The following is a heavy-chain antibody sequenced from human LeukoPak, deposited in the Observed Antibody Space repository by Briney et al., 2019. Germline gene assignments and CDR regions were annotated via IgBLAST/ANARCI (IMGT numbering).Heavy chain of an antibody. Sequence: PGGSLRLSCAASGFTFSSYSMNWVRQAPGKGLEWVPSISSSSSYIYYADSVKGRFTISRDNAKNSLYLQMNSLRAEDTAVYYCAREGYYDSSGYYLTDYWGQGTLVTVSS. CDR1: GFTFSSYS. J-gene: IGHJ4*02. CDR3: AREGYYDSSGYYLTDY. CDR2: ISSSSSYI. D-gene: IGHD3-22*01. V-gene: IGHV3-21*01.